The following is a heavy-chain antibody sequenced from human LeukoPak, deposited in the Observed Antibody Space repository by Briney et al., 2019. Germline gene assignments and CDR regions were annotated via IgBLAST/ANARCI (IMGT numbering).Heavy chain of an antibody. Sequence: SETLSLTCAVSGYSISSGYYWGWIRQPPGKRLEWIGSIYHSGSTYYNPSLKSRVTISVDTSKNQFSLKLSSVTAADTAVYYCARDHTTSIAVAGTSWIDYWGQGTLVTVSS. CDR1: GYSISSGYY. CDR3: ARDHTTSIAVAGTSWIDY. J-gene: IGHJ4*02. CDR2: IYHSGST. D-gene: IGHD6-19*01. V-gene: IGHV4-38-2*02.